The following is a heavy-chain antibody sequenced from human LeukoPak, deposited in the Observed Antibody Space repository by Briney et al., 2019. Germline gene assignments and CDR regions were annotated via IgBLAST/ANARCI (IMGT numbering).Heavy chain of an antibody. Sequence: GESLRISCQGSGYSFTNYWIIWVRQTPGKGLERMGRIDPSDSVTNYSPSFQGHVTFSVDKSISTAYLQWSSLKASDTALYYCARLPLDNWNGVSWGQGTLVTVSS. D-gene: IGHD1-1*01. J-gene: IGHJ5*02. V-gene: IGHV5-10-1*01. CDR3: ARLPLDNWNGVS. CDR1: GYSFTNYW. CDR2: IDPSDSVT.